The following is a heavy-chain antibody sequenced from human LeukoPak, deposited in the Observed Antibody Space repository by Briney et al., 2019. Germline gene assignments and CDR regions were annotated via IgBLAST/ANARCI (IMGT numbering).Heavy chain of an antibody. D-gene: IGHD4-23*01. CDR2: IYYSGST. CDR1: GGSINSNTFY. J-gene: IGHJ5*02. Sequence: SETLSLTCTVSGGSINSNTFYWGWIRQPPGKGLEWIGNIYYSGSTYYNPSLKSRVTISVDTSKNHFSLKLSSVTAADTAVYYCARNGGTRWGNWFDPWGQGTLVIVSS. CDR3: ARNGGTRWGNWFDP. V-gene: IGHV4-39*07.